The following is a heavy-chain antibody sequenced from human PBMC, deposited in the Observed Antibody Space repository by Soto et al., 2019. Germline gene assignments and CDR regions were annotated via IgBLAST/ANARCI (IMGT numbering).Heavy chain of an antibody. CDR3: ARIPCGNYYTEDFFDP. D-gene: IGHD3-22*01. Sequence: GSGPTLVNPTQTLTLTCTFSGFSLTTSGVGVGWIRQPPGKALEWLALIDWDDNTYYSTSLNNRLTLSKDTSKNQVVLLVRHMGPVDTATYYCARIPCGNYYTEDFFDPWGQGIPVTVSS. CDR1: GFSLTTSGVG. J-gene: IGHJ5*02. V-gene: IGHV2-70*01. CDR2: IDWDDNT.